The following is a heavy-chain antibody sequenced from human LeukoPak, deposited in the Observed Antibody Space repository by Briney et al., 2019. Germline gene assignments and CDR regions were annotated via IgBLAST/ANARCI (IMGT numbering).Heavy chain of an antibody. CDR1: GGSFSGYY. CDR3: ALRGGNYDFWSGYPNWFDP. Sequence: SETLSLTCAVYGGSFSGYYWSWIRQPPGKGLEWIGEINHSGSTNYNPSLKSRVTISVDTSKNQFSLKLSSVTAADTAVYYCALRGGNYDFWSGYPNWFDPWGQGTLVTVSS. CDR2: INHSGST. D-gene: IGHD3-3*01. V-gene: IGHV4-34*01. J-gene: IGHJ5*02.